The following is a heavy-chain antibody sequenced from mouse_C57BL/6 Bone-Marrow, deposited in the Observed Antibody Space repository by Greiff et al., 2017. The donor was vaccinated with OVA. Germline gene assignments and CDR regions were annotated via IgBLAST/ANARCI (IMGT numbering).Heavy chain of an antibody. V-gene: IGHV1-18*01. Sequence: EVKLMESGPELVKPGASVKIPCKASGYTFTDYNMDWVKQSHGKSLEWIGDINPNNGGTIYNQKFKGKATLTVDKSSSTAYMELRSLTSEDTAVYYCARSGTTAGAMDYWGQGTSVTVSS. CDR3: ARSGTTAGAMDY. J-gene: IGHJ4*01. CDR1: GYTFTDYN. CDR2: INPNNGGT. D-gene: IGHD1-2*01.